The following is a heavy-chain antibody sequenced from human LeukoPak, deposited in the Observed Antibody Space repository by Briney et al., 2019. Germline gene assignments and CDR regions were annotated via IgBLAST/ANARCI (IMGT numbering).Heavy chain of an antibody. CDR3: ARDYGSGSPMDY. V-gene: IGHV1-69*13. CDR2: IIPIFGTA. CDR1: GGTFSSYA. D-gene: IGHD3-10*01. J-gene: IGHJ4*02. Sequence: GASVKVSCKASGGTFSSYAISWVRQAPGQGLEWMGGIIPIFGTANYAQKFQGRVTITADESMSTAYMELSSLRSEDTAVYYCARDYGSGSPMDYWGQGTLVTVSS.